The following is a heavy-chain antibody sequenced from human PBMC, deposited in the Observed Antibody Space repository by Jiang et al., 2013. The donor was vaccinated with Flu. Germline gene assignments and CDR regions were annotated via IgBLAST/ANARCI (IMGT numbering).Heavy chain of an antibody. Sequence: LLKPSETLSLTCAVYGGSFSGYYWSWIRQPPGKGLEWIGEINHSGSTNYNPSLKSRVTISVDTSKNQFSLKLSSVTAADTAVYYCARRRRGGIAVAGTWFDPWGQGTLVTVSS. CDR1: GGSFSGYY. CDR2: INHSGST. V-gene: IGHV4-34*01. J-gene: IGHJ5*02. D-gene: IGHD6-19*01. CDR3: ARRRRGGIAVAGTWFDP.